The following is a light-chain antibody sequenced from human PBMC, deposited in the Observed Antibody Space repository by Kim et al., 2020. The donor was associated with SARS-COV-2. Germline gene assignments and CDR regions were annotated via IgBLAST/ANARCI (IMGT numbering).Light chain of an antibody. CDR3: QHYGSSPPVT. CDR2: GAS. V-gene: IGKV3-20*01. J-gene: IGKJ4*01. CDR1: QSISSGY. Sequence: PGERATLSCRASQSISSGYLAWFQHKPGQAPRLLVYGASRRATGIPDRFSGSGSGTDFTLTINRLEAEDFAVYYCQHYGSSPPVTFGGGTKVDIK.